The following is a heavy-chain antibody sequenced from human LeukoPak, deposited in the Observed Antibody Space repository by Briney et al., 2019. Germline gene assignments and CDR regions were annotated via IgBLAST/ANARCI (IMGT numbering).Heavy chain of an antibody. CDR3: ARVVVTMVRGKAFDI. Sequence: SETLSLTCTVSGGSISSYYWSWIRQPPGKGLEWIGYIYYSGITNFNPSLKSRVTISVDTSKNQFSLKLSSVTAADTAVYYCARVVVTMVRGKAFDIWGQGTMVTVSS. D-gene: IGHD3-10*01. V-gene: IGHV4-59*12. CDR1: GGSISSYY. CDR2: IYYSGIT. J-gene: IGHJ3*02.